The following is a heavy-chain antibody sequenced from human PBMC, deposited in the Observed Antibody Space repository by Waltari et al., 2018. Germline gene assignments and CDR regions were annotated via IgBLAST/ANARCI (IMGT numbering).Heavy chain of an antibody. Sequence: QVQLVQSGAEVKKPGSSVKVSCKASGGTFSSYAISWVRQAPGQGSEWMGRIIPIFGTSNHAQKFQGRVTITADKSASTAYMELSSLRSEGTAVYYCARADITGTTLAGFQFGYWVQGTLVTVSS. CDR2: IIPIFGTS. D-gene: IGHD1-7*01. J-gene: IGHJ4*02. CDR1: GGTFSSYA. CDR3: ARADITGTTLAGFQFGY. V-gene: IGHV1-69*08.